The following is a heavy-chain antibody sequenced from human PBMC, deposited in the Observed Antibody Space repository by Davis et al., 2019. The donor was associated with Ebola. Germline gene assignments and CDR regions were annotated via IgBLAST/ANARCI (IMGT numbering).Heavy chain of an antibody. D-gene: IGHD1-7*01. V-gene: IGHV1-18*01. CDR3: ARDFSITGTTGWFDP. CDR1: GGTFSSYA. CDR2: ISAYNGNT. Sequence: AASVKVSCKASGGTFSSYAISWVRQAPGQGLEWMGWISAYNGNTNYAQKLQGRVTITADKSTSTAYMELSSLRSEDTAVYYCARDFSITGTTGWFDPWGQGTLVTVSS. J-gene: IGHJ5*02.